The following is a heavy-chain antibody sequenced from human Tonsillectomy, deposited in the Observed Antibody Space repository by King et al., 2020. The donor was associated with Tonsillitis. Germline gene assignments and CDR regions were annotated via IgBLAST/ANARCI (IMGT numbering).Heavy chain of an antibody. CDR2: INTDSGDT. J-gene: IGHJ4*02. CDR1: RYTFTGYY. Sequence: QLVQSGAEVKKPGASVKVSCKAYRYTFTGYYMHWVRQAPGQGLEWMGWINTDSGDTNYAQRFLGRVTMTRDTSITTAYMELSSLGSDDTAVYYCARDWSGGRYCDNWGQGTLVTVSS. CDR3: ARDWSGGRYCDN. V-gene: IGHV1-2*02. D-gene: IGHD2-21*01.